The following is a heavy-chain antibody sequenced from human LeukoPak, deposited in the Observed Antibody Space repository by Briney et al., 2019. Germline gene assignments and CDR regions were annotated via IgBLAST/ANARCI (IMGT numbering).Heavy chain of an antibody. CDR2: INHSGST. D-gene: IGHD2-2*02. V-gene: IGHV4-34*01. J-gene: IGHJ4*02. Sequence: SENLSLTCAVYGGSFSGYYWSWIRQPPGKGLEWIGEINHSGSTNYNPSLKSRVTISVDTSKNQFSLKLSSVTAADTAVYYCARYCSSTSCYIFDYWGQGTLVTVSS. CDR3: ARYCSSTSCYIFDY. CDR1: GGSFSGYY.